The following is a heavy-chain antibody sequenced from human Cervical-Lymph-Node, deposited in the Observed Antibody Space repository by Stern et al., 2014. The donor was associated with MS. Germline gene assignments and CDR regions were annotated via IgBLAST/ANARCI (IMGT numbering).Heavy chain of an antibody. Sequence: VQLVESGGGVVQPGMSLRLSCAATGFSFSTYGMHWVRQAPGKGLEWASVIWFDENNRSYADSVKGRFTISRDNSKNMLYLQMNSLGAEDTAVYYCASTQIGEGDSSGYDLDYWGQGTLVTVSS. CDR2: IWFDENNR. J-gene: IGHJ4*02. D-gene: IGHD3-22*01. CDR3: ASTQIGEGDSSGYDLDY. V-gene: IGHV3-33*01. CDR1: GFSFSTYG.